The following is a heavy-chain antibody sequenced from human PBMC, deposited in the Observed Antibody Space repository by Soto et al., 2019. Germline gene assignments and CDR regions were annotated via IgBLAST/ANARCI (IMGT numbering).Heavy chain of an antibody. J-gene: IGHJ4*02. D-gene: IGHD3-10*01. V-gene: IGHV1-18*01. CDR3: AREMVRGAGSDY. CDR2: ISPYNGNT. Sequence: QVQLVQSGAEAKKPGASVKVSCKASGYTFTSYGISWVRQAPGQGLEWMGGISPYNGNTKYAQKLQGRVTMTTDTPTSTADMELGSLRSDDTAVCYCAREMVRGAGSDYWGQGTLVTVSS. CDR1: GYTFTSYG.